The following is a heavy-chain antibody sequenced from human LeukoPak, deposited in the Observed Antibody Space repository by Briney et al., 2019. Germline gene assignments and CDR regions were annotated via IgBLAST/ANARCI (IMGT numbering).Heavy chain of an antibody. V-gene: IGHV4-59*01. CDR3: ARMVYSGRPQSRGSYYFDY. CDR2: IYYSGST. CDR1: GGSISRYY. J-gene: IGHJ4*02. Sequence: SETLSLTCTVSGGSISRYYWSWIRQPPGKGLEWIGYIYYSGSTNYNPSLESRVTISVDTSKNQFSLKLSSVTAADTAVYYCARMVYSGRPQSRGSYYFDYWGQGTLVTVSS. D-gene: IGHD2-8*01.